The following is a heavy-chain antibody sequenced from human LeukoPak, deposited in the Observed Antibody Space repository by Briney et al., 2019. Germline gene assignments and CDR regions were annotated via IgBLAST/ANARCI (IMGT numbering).Heavy chain of an antibody. V-gene: IGHV4-59*12. CDR1: GGSISSYY. CDR3: ARDLLAAALDY. CDR2: IYYSGST. J-gene: IGHJ4*02. D-gene: IGHD6-13*01. Sequence: SETLSLTCTVSGGSISSYYWSWIRQPPGKGLEWIGYIYYSGSTNYNPSLKSRVTISVDTSKNQFSLKLSSVTAADTAVYYCARDLLAAALDYWGQGTLVTVSA.